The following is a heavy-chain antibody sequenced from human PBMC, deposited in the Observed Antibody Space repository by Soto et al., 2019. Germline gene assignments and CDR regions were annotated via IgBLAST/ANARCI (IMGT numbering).Heavy chain of an antibody. V-gene: IGHV1-18*04. D-gene: IGHD2-15*01. CDR1: GYTISGYG. J-gene: IGHJ4*01. Sequence: ASVKVSCKASGYTISGYGITSVRQAAGQGLEWMSWISPYNGNTDDAHKFQGRATMTTDTSTSTAYMELRSLRSDDTTMYYGVLNRIPAATPSVPYNYWGQGTLVTVSS. CDR3: VLNRIPAATPSVPYNY. CDR2: ISPYNGNT.